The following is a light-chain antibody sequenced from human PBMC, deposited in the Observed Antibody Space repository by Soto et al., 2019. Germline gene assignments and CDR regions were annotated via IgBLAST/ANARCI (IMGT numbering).Light chain of an antibody. Sequence: ELVFTQSPAPPSLSPGERDNLSCRASQSVSSYLAWYQQKPGQAPRLLIYDASNRATGIPARFSGSGSGTDFTLTISSLEPEDFAVYYCQQRSNWPITFGQGTRLEI. CDR1: QSVSSY. CDR2: DAS. J-gene: IGKJ5*01. CDR3: QQRSNWPIT. V-gene: IGKV3-11*01.